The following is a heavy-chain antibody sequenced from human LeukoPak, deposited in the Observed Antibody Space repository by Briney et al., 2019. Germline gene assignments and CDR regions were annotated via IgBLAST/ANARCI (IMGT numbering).Heavy chain of an antibody. V-gene: IGHV4-4*07. CDR1: GGSISSYY. D-gene: IGHD2-2*01. CDR2: IYTSGST. Sequence: SETLSLTCTVSGGSISSYYWSWIRQPAGKGLEWIGRIYTSGSTNYNPSLKSRVTMSVDTSKNQFSLKLSSVTAADTAVYYCARGRVPAAGGYFDLWGRGTLVTVSS. CDR3: ARGRVPAAGGYFDL. J-gene: IGHJ2*01.